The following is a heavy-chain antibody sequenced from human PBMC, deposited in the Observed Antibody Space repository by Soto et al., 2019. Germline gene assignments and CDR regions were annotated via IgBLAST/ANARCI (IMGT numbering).Heavy chain of an antibody. Sequence: PSETLSLTCAVYGGSFSGYYWSWIRQPPGEGLEWIWEINHSGSTNYNPSLKSRVTISVDTSKNQFSLKLSSVTAADTAVYYCARTPLGNWFDPWGQGTLVTVSS. V-gene: IGHV4-34*01. CDR2: INHSGST. CDR1: GGSFSGYY. J-gene: IGHJ5*02. D-gene: IGHD3-16*01. CDR3: ARTPLGNWFDP.